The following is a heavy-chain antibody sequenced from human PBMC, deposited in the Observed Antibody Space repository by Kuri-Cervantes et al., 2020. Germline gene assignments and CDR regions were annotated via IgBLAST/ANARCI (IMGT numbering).Heavy chain of an antibody. J-gene: IGHJ4*02. V-gene: IGHV1-69*04. CDR1: GGTFSSYT. D-gene: IGHD6-19*01. Sequence: SVMVSCKASGGTFSSYTISWVRQAPGQGLEWMGRIIPILGIANYAQKFQGRVTITADKSTSTAYMELRSLRSDDTAMYYCARDLNGSGWRVIGYWGQGTLVTVSS. CDR3: ARDLNGSGWRVIGY. CDR2: IIPILGIA.